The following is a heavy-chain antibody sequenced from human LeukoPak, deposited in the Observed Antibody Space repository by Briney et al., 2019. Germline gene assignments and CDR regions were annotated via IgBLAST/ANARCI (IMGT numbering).Heavy chain of an antibody. J-gene: IGHJ4*02. CDR2: INSSGTL. V-gene: IGHV3-48*01. CDR3: AKDIGPGRGAAAGTFVDY. D-gene: IGHD6-13*01. CDR1: GFTFSRYS. Sequence: PGGSLRLSSAASGFTFSRYSMKWVRQAPGKGLEWVSYINSSGTLYYADSVKGRFTISRDNAKNSLYLQMNSLRAEDTALYYCAKDIGPGRGAAAGTFVDYWGQGTLVTVSS.